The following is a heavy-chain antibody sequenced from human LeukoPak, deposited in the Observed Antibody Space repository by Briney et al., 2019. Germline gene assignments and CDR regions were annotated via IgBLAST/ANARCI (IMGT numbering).Heavy chain of an antibody. CDR1: GGSIRSYY. V-gene: IGHV4-59*01. Sequence: PSETLTLTCTVSGGSIRSYYWSWIRQPPGKGLEWIGYIYFSGSTSYNPSLKSRVTISVDRSKNQFSLKLSSVAAADTAVYYCARSDDTNFDYWGQGTLVTVSS. D-gene: IGHD1-1*01. J-gene: IGHJ4*02. CDR3: ARSDDTNFDY. CDR2: IYFSGST.